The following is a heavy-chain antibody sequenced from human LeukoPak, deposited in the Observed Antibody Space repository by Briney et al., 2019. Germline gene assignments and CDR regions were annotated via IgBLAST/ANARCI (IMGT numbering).Heavy chain of an antibody. D-gene: IGHD6-19*01. Sequence: GGSLRLSCAASGFTFSNYAMSWVRQAPGKGLEWVSRISDSGGSTNYADSVKGRFTISRDNTKKTLYLQMNSLRAGDTAVYYCAKVQSSSGWYTFFDYWGRGILATVSS. V-gene: IGHV3-23*01. CDR2: ISDSGGST. CDR3: AKVQSSSGWYTFFDY. J-gene: IGHJ4*02. CDR1: GFTFSNYA.